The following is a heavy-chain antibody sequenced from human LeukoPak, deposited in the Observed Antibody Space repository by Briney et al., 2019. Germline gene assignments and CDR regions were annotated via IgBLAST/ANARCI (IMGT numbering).Heavy chain of an antibody. Sequence: KASETLSLTCTVSGGSISSGGHSWSWIRQPPGKGLEWIGYIYHSGSTYYNPSLKSRVTISVDRSKNQFSLKLSSVTAADTAVYYCARRNRWELLDFWGQGTLVTVSS. CDR1: GGSISSGGHS. CDR2: IYHSGST. V-gene: IGHV4-30-2*01. D-gene: IGHD1-26*01. J-gene: IGHJ4*02. CDR3: ARRNRWELLDF.